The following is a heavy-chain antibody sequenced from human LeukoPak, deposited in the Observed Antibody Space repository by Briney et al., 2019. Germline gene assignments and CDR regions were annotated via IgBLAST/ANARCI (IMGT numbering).Heavy chain of an antibody. V-gene: IGHV3-23*01. CDR3: AKRGVVIRVILVGFHKEAYYFDS. D-gene: IGHD3-22*01. J-gene: IGHJ4*02. Sequence: GGSLRLSCAVSGVTLSNYGMSWVRQAPGKGLEWVAGISSSGGGTNYADSVKGRFTISRDNPKNTLYLQMNSLRAEDTAVYFCAKRGVVIRVILVGFHKEAYYFDSWGQGALVTVSS. CDR1: GVTLSNYG. CDR2: ISSSGGGT.